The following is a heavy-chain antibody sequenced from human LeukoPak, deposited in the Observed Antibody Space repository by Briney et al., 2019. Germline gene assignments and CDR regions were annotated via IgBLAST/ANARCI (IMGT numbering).Heavy chain of an antibody. D-gene: IGHD3-3*01. V-gene: IGHV1-69*05. CDR3: ARSGIPNYDFWSGPFDY. J-gene: IGHJ4*02. Sequence: SVKVSCKASGGTFSSYAISWVRQAPGQGLEWMGRIIPIFGTANYAQKFQGRVTITTDESTGTAYMELSSLRSEDTAVYHCARSGIPNYDFWSGPFDYWGQGTLVTVSS. CDR1: GGTFSSYA. CDR2: IIPIFGTA.